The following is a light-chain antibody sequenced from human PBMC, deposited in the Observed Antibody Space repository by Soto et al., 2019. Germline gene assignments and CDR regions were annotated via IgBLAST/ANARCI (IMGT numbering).Light chain of an antibody. CDR3: QQADSLPLT. J-gene: IGKJ4*01. V-gene: IGKV1-12*01. CDR1: RDISSW. CDR2: AAS. Sequence: DIQLTQSPSSVSASVGDRVTITCRASRDISSWLAWYQQKPGQAPNILVFAASTLQRGVPTRFSGRGSGTEFTLNIDSLQPEDFETYYCQQADSLPLTFGGGTKVDSK.